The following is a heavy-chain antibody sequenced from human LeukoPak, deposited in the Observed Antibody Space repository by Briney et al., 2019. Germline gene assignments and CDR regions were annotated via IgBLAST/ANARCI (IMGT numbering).Heavy chain of an antibody. CDR2: IYYSGST. CDR3: ARVAVLSPYYFDY. Sequence: PSETLSLTCTVSGGSISSYYWSWIRQPPGKGLEWIGYIYYSGSTNYNPSLKSRGTISVDTSKNQFSLKLSSVTAADTAVYYCARVAVLSPYYFDYWGQGTLVTVSS. D-gene: IGHD2-15*01. V-gene: IGHV4-59*01. CDR1: GGSISSYY. J-gene: IGHJ4*02.